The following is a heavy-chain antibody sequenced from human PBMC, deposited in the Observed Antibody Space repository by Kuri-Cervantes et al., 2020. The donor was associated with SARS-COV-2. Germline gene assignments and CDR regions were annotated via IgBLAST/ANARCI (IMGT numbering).Heavy chain of an antibody. Sequence: SETLSLTCTVSGGSISSYYWSWIRQPPGKGLKWIGYIYYSGSTNYNPSLKNRVTISVDTSKNQFSLKLSSVTAADTAVYYCARDGGSSWDFDYWGQGTLVTVSS. V-gene: IGHV4-59*01. CDR3: ARDGGSSWDFDY. D-gene: IGHD6-13*01. CDR1: GGSISSYY. J-gene: IGHJ4*02. CDR2: IYYSGST.